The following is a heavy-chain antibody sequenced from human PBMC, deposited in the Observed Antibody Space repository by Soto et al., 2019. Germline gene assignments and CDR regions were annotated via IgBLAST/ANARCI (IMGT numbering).Heavy chain of an antibody. CDR3: ARVRIYYYGMDV. Sequence: SETLSLTCPFSGVSISSYYWSWIRQPPGKGLEWIGYIYYSGSTNYNPSLKSRVTISVDTSKNQFSLKLSSVTAADTAVYYCARVRIYYYGMDVWGQGTTVTVSS. V-gene: IGHV4-59*01. CDR2: IYYSGST. J-gene: IGHJ6*02. CDR1: GVSISSYY.